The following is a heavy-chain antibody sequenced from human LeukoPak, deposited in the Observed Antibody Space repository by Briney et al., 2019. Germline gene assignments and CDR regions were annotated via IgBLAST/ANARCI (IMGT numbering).Heavy chain of an antibody. V-gene: IGHV4-4*02. Sequence: SETLSLTCAVSGGSISSSNWWSWVRQPPGKGLEWIGEIYHSGSTNYNPSLKSRVTISVDKSKNQFSLKLSSVTAADTAVYYCARSYGYSYAYFDYWGQGTLVTVSS. D-gene: IGHD5-18*01. CDR1: GGSISSSNW. J-gene: IGHJ4*02. CDR2: IYHSGST. CDR3: ARSYGYSYAYFDY.